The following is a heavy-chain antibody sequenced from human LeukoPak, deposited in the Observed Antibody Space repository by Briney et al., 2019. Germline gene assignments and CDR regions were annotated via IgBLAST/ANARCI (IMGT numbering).Heavy chain of an antibody. Sequence: PGGSLRLSCAASGFTFSSYAMSWVRQAPGKGLEWVSGIGGSRGNTYYADSVKGRFTISRDNSKNTLYLQMNSLRAEDTAVYYCAKDQTMWQWQASNFDYWGQGTLVTVSS. CDR2: IGGSRGNT. D-gene: IGHD6-19*01. CDR1: GFTFSSYA. J-gene: IGHJ4*02. CDR3: AKDQTMWQWQASNFDY. V-gene: IGHV3-23*01.